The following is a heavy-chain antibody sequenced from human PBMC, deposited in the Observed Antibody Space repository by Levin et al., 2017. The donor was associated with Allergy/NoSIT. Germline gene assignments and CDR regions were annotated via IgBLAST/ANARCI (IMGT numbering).Heavy chain of an antibody. CDR2: INPNSGGT. CDR1: GYTFTGYY. CDR3: ARDAQSIPDY. D-gene: IGHD2-21*01. J-gene: IGHJ4*02. Sequence: GGSLRLSCKASGYTFTGYYMHWVRQAPGQGLEWMGWINPNSGGTNYAQKFQGRVTMTRDTSISTAYMELSRLRSDDTAVYYCARDAQSIPDYWGQGTLVTVSS. V-gene: IGHV1-2*02.